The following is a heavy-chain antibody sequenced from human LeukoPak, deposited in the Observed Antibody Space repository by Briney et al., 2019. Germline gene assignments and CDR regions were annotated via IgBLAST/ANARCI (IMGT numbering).Heavy chain of an antibody. CDR1: GFTFSSYW. J-gene: IGHJ5*02. D-gene: IGHD2-2*01. V-gene: IGHV3-7*01. CDR2: IKQDGSEK. CDR3: AREIYQLLGDNWFDP. Sequence: GGSLRLSCAASGFTFSSYWMSWVRQAPGKGLEWVANIKQDGSEKYYVDSVKGRFTISRDNAKNSLYLQMNSLRAEDTAVYYCAREIYQLLGDNWFDPWGQGTLVTVSS.